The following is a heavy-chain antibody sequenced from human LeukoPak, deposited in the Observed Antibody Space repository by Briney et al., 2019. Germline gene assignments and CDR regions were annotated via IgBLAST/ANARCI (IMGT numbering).Heavy chain of an antibody. CDR2: IKQDGSEK. Sequence: GGSLRLSCAASGFTFSSYWMSWVRQAPGKGLEWVANIKQDGSEKYYVDSVKGRFTISRDNAKNSLYLQMNSLRAEDTAVYYCARVGYCTNGVCYPKYYFDYWGQGTLVTVSS. CDR3: ARVGYCTNGVCYPKYYFDY. CDR1: GFTFSSYW. V-gene: IGHV3-7*01. D-gene: IGHD2-8*01. J-gene: IGHJ4*02.